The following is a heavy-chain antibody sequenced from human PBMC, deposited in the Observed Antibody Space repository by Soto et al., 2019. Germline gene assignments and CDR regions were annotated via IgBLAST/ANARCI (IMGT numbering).Heavy chain of an antibody. CDR2: IGGSGRTT. CDR3: AKSRYSDSSGDFYDY. J-gene: IGHJ4*02. CDR1: AFTFNNYA. D-gene: IGHD3-22*01. V-gene: IGHV3-23*01. Sequence: GSLRLSCAASAFTFNNYAMSWVRQAPGKGLEWVSGIGGSGRTTYYADSVKGRFTISRDNSNNTLFLQMNSLRAEDTAVYYCAKSRYSDSSGDFYDYWGQGTLVTVSS.